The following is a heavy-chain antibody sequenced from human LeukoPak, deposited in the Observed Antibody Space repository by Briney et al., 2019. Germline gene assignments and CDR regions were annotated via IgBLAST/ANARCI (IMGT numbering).Heavy chain of an antibody. CDR2: IIPIFGTA. Sequence: ASVKVSCKASVGTFSSYAISWVRQAPGQGLEWMGGIIPIFGTANYAQKFQGRVTITTDESTSTAYMGLSSLRSEDTAVYYCARDNGTMDTAMVAFDYWGQGTLVTVSS. J-gene: IGHJ4*02. CDR1: VGTFSSYA. V-gene: IGHV1-69*05. D-gene: IGHD5-18*01. CDR3: ARDNGTMDTAMVAFDY.